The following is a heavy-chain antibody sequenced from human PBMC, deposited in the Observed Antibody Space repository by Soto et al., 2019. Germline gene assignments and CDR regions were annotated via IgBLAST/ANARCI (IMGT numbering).Heavy chain of an antibody. Sequence: ASVKVSCKASGCTFTGYYMHWVRQAPGQGLEWMGWINPNSGGTNYAQKFQGRVTMTRDTSISTAYMELSRLRSDDTAVYYCAREYDSSGYYTNYYYYYGMDVWGQGTTVTVSS. CDR3: AREYDSSGYYTNYYYYYGMDV. CDR2: INPNSGGT. J-gene: IGHJ6*02. D-gene: IGHD3-22*01. CDR1: GCTFTGYY. V-gene: IGHV1-2*02.